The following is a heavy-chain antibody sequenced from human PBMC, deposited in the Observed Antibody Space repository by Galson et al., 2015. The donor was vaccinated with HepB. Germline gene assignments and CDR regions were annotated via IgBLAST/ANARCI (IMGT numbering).Heavy chain of an antibody. J-gene: IGHJ6*02. V-gene: IGHV3-21*01. Sequence: LRLSCAASGFPFSTYSMNWVRQAPGKGLEWVSSISSSGSHIYYADSVKGRFTVSRDNAKNSLYLQMNSLRAEDTALYYCARDREVRGIINYYYGMDVWGQGTTVTVSS. CDR3: ARDREVRGIINYYYGMDV. CDR2: ISSSGSHI. CDR1: GFPFSTYS. D-gene: IGHD3-10*01.